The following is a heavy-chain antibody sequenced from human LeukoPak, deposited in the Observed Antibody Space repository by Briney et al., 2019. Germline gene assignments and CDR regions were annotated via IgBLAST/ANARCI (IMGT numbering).Heavy chain of an antibody. CDR2: MNPNSGNT. J-gene: IGHJ4*02. CDR1: GYTFTSYD. V-gene: IGHV1-8*01. CDR3: ARGLNTAMDWDY. D-gene: IGHD5-18*01. Sequence: ASVKVSCKASGYTFTSYDINWVRQATGQGLEWMGWMNPNSGNTGYAQKFQGRVTMTRNTSISTAYMELSSLRSEDTAVYYCARGLNTAMDWDYWGQGTLVTVSS.